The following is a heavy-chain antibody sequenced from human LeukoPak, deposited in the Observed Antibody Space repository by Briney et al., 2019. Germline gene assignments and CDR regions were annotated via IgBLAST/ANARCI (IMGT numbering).Heavy chain of an antibody. D-gene: IGHD3-3*01. CDR3: AKDLDGSSSFDF. J-gene: IGHJ4*02. CDR1: GLNFNNYA. CDR2: ISGNSATT. Sequence: GGSLRLSCAASGLNFNNYAMSWVRQAPGKGLEWVSVISGNSATTYYADSVKGRFTTSRDNSRNTVDLHMNSLRAEDTAVYYCAKDLDGSSSFDFWGQGTLVTVSS. V-gene: IGHV3-23*01.